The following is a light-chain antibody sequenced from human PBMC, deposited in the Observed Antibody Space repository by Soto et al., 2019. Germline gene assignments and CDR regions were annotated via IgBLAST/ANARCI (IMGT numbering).Light chain of an antibody. CDR3: QQYGSSAWT. CDR1: QSVSSGY. J-gene: IGKJ1*01. V-gene: IGKV3-20*01. Sequence: DIVLTQSPATLSLSPGERATLSCRASQSVSSGYLAWYQQKPGQATRLLIYGSSSRAPGIPDMFTGSASGTYFTPTISILESEDFAVYYCQQYGSSAWTFGQGTKVEIK. CDR2: GSS.